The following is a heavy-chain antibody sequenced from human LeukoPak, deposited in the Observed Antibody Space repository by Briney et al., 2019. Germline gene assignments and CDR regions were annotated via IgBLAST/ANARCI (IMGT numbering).Heavy chain of an antibody. CDR2: MNPNSGNT. V-gene: IGHV1-8*01. J-gene: IGHJ4*02. CDR3: AKDRDIVVVPAV. CDR1: GYTFTSYD. Sequence: GASVKVSCKASGYTFTSYDINWVRQATGQGLEWMGWMNPNSGNTGYAQKFQGRVTMTRNTSISTAYMELSSLRSEDTAVYYCAKDRDIVVVPAVWGQGTLVTVSS. D-gene: IGHD2-2*01.